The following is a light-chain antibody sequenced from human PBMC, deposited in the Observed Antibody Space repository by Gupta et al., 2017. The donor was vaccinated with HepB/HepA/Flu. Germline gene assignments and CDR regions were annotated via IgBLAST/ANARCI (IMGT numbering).Light chain of an antibody. V-gene: IGLV1-47*01. CDR3: AAFDDSLSGWV. CDR2: RNN. J-gene: IGLJ3*02. CDR1: SSNIGSNY. Sequence: QSVLTQPPSASGTPGQRVTISCSGSSSNIGSNYVSWYQQRPGTAPKLLIYRNNQRPSGVPDRFSGSKSGTAASLAISGRRSEDEADYYCAAFDDSLSGWVFGGGTKLTVL.